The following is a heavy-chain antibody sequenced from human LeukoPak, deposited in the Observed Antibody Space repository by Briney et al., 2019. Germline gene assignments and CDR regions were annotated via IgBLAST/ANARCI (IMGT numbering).Heavy chain of an antibody. D-gene: IGHD2-2*01. Sequence: SGTLSLTCAVSGYSISSGYYWGWIRQPPGKGLEWIGSIYHSGSTYYNPSLKSRVTISVDTSKNQFSLKLSSVTAADTAVYYCARVQHTRYYYYYYMDVWGKGTTVTVSS. CDR2: IYHSGST. V-gene: IGHV4-38-2*01. J-gene: IGHJ6*03. CDR3: ARVQHTRYYYYYYMDV. CDR1: GYSISSGYY.